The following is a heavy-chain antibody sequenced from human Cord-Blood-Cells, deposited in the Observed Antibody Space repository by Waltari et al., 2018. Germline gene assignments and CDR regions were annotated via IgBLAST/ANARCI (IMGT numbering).Heavy chain of an antibody. CDR3: ARDKGSGSYYYYYYYYMDV. Sequence: EVQLVESGGGLVQPGGSLRLSCAASGFTFSSYWMSWVRQAPGKGLEWVANIKQDGSEKYYVDSVKGRLTISRDNAKNSLYLQMNSLRAEDTAVYYCARDKGSGSYYYYYYYYMDVWGKGTTVTVSS. V-gene: IGHV3-7*01. CDR2: IKQDGSEK. J-gene: IGHJ6*03. CDR1: GFTFSSYW. D-gene: IGHD3-10*01.